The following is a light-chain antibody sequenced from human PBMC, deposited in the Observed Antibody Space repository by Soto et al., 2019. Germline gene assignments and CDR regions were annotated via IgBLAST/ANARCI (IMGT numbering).Light chain of an antibody. CDR2: DVS. CDR1: SSDIGRYNY. V-gene: IGLV2-14*01. J-gene: IGLJ2*01. Sequence: QSALTQPASVSGSPGQSITISCTGTSSDIGRYNYVSWYQQHPGKAPKLMIYDVSKRPSGVSNRFSGSKSGNTASLTISGLRTEDEADYYCSSYTSSSTVVFGGGTKLTVL. CDR3: SSYTSSSTVV.